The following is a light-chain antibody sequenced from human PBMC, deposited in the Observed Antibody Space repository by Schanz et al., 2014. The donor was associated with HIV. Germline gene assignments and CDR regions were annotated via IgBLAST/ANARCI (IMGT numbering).Light chain of an antibody. CDR1: ALNVGHNF. CDR2: ADY. V-gene: IGLV1-51*01. J-gene: IGLJ2*01. CDR3: IAYTSDTVL. Sequence: QSVLTQPPSVSAAPGQRVTISCSGGALNVGHNFVSWYQQFPGTAPKLLIFADYQRPSEIPDRISGSKSGNTASLTISGLQPEDEADYYCIAYTSDTVLFGGGTKLTVL.